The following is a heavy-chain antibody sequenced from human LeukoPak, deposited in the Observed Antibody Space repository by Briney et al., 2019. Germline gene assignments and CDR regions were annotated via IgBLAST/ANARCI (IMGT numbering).Heavy chain of an antibody. D-gene: IGHD5-12*01. CDR3: AIGYSGYDYNY. V-gene: IGHV1-8*01. J-gene: IGHJ4*02. CDR1: GYTFTSYD. Sequence: ASVKLSCKASGYTFTSYDINWVRQATGQGLERMGWMNPNSGNTGYAQNFEGSVTMTSNTSISTAYMELSSLRSEDTAVYYCAIGYSGYDYNYWGQGTLVTVSS. CDR2: MNPNSGNT.